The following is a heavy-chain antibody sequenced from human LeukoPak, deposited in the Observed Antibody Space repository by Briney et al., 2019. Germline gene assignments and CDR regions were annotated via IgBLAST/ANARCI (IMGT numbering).Heavy chain of an antibody. J-gene: IGHJ4*02. CDR2: INPNDGST. CDR1: GYTFTGYY. CDR3: ARELTADY. D-gene: IGHD7-27*01. V-gene: IGHV1-46*01. Sequence: ASVKVSCKASGYTFTGYYIHWVRQAPGQGLEWMGIINPNDGSTNYAQNFQGRLTMTRDTSSSTVYMGLSSLGSEDTAIYYCARELTADYWGQGTLVTVSS.